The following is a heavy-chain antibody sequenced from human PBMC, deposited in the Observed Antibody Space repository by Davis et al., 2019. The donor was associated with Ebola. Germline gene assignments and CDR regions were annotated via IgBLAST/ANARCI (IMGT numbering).Heavy chain of an antibody. Sequence: SETLSLTCFVAGGSITAYYWGWFRQSPEKGLEWLGFIHYSGSPNIANTSLNSRLTMSVDTSKNEFSLNLRAVTAADTAVYYCAETIFGVLWGQGTLVTVSS. V-gene: IGHV4-59*03. CDR2: IHYSGSPN. D-gene: IGHD3-3*01. CDR3: AETIFGVL. J-gene: IGHJ4*02. CDR1: GGSITAYY.